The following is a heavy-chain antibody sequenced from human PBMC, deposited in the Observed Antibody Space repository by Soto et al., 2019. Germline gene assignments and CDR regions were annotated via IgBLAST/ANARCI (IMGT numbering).Heavy chain of an antibody. D-gene: IGHD6-13*01. V-gene: IGHV3-21*01. J-gene: IGHJ4*02. CDR3: ARDPEYSSSFDY. CDR2: ISSSSSYI. Sequence: SLRLSCAASGFTFSSYSMNWVRQAPGKGLEWVSSISSSSSYIYYADSVKGRFTISRDNAKNSLYLQMNSLRTEDTAVYYCARDPEYSSSFDYWGQGTLVTVSS. CDR1: GFTFSSYS.